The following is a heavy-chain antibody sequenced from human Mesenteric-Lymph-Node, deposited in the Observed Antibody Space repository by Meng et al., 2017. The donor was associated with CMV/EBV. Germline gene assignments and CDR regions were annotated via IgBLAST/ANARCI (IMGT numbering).Heavy chain of an antibody. Sequence: GGSLRLSCAASGFTFSSYSMNWVRQAPGKGLEWVSSISSSSSYIYYADSVKGRFTISRDNAKNSLYLQMNSLRAEDTAVYYCAREPVVVLPAAMGADDYYYYGMDVWGQGTTVTVSS. CDR2: ISSSSSYI. CDR1: GFTFSSYS. J-gene: IGHJ6*02. CDR3: AREPVVVLPAAMGADDYYYYGMDV. D-gene: IGHD2-2*01. V-gene: IGHV3-21*01.